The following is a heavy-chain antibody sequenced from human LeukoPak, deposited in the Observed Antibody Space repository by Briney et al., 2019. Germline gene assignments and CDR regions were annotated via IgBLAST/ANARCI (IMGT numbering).Heavy chain of an antibody. CDR1: GYTFTGYY. CDR2: INPNSGGT. V-gene: IGHV1-2*02. D-gene: IGHD3-10*01. J-gene: IGHJ4*02. CDR3: ASTQYGSGPYYFDY. Sequence: ASVKASCKASGYTFTGYYMHWVRQAPGQGLEWMGWINPNSGGTNYAQKFQGRVTMTRDTPISTAYMELSRLRSDDTAVYYCASTQYGSGPYYFDYWGQGTLVTVSS.